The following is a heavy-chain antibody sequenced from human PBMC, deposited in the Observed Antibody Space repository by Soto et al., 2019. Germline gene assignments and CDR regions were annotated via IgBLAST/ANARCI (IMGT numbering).Heavy chain of an antibody. V-gene: IGHV3-23*01. J-gene: IGHJ4*02. Sequence: GGSLRLSCAASGFTFSSYAMSWVRQAPGKGLEWVSAISGSGGSTYYADSVKGRFTISRDNSKNTLYLQMNSLRAEDTAVYYCAKGRVPHIVVVIAITPYFDYWGQGTLVTVSS. CDR1: GFTFSSYA. CDR3: AKGRVPHIVVVIAITPYFDY. CDR2: ISGSGGST. D-gene: IGHD2-21*01.